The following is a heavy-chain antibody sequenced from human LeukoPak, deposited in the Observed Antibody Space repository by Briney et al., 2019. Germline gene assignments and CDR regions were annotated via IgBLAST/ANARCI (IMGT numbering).Heavy chain of an antibody. CDR2: ISAYNGNT. D-gene: IGHD2-21*01. CDR3: ARVREECGGDCYWDDAFDI. V-gene: IGHV1-18*01. Sequence: GASAKVSCKASGYTFTSYGISWVRQAPGQGLEWMGWISAYNGNTNYAQKLQGRVTMTTDTSTSTAYMELRSLRSDDAAVYYCARVREECGGDCYWDDAFDIWGQGTMVTVSS. J-gene: IGHJ3*02. CDR1: GYTFTSYG.